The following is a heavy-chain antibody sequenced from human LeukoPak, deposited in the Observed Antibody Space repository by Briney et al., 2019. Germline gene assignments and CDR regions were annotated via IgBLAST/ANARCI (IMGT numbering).Heavy chain of an antibody. V-gene: IGHV1-18*01. CDR1: GYTFTSYG. CDR3: ARDSRYYDYVWGSYRYDEPSDY. J-gene: IGHJ4*02. D-gene: IGHD3-16*02. CDR2: ISAYNGNT. Sequence: GASVKVSCKASGYTFTSYGISWVRQAPGQGLEWMGWISAYNGNTNYAQKLQGRVTMTTDTSTSTAYMELRSLRSDDTAVYYCARDSRYYDYVWGSYRYDEPSDYWGQGTLVTVSS.